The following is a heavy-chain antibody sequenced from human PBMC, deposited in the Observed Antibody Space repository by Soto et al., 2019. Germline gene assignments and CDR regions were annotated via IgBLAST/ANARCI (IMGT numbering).Heavy chain of an antibody. V-gene: IGHV1-2*02. J-gene: IGHJ4*02. CDR3: VREQVGATPFDY. CDR2: INPNSGGT. Sequence: GASVKVSCKASGYTFTGYYMHWVRQAPGQGLEWMGWINPNSGGTNYAQKFQGRVTMTRDTSISTAYMELSRLRSDDTAVYYCVREQVGATPFDYWGQGTLVTVSS. CDR1: GYTFTGYY. D-gene: IGHD1-26*01.